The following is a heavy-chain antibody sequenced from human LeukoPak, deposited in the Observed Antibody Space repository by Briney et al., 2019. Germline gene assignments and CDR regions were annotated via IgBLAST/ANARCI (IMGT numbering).Heavy chain of an antibody. D-gene: IGHD4-17*01. V-gene: IGHV1-69*13. CDR2: IIPIFGTA. CDR3: ARDQHGDYGFDP. J-gene: IGHJ5*02. Sequence: GASVKVSCKASGGTFSSYAISLVRQAPGQGLEWMGGIIPIFGTANYAQKFQGRVTITADESTSTAYMELSSLRSEDTAVYYCARDQHGDYGFDPWGQGTLVTVSS. CDR1: GGTFSSYA.